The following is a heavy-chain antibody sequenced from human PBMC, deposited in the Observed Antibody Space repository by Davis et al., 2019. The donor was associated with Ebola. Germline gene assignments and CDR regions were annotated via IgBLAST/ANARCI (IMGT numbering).Heavy chain of an antibody. J-gene: IGHJ4*02. CDR3: ARGTSGGSCYSGGGY. D-gene: IGHD2-15*01. CDR2: IKSKTDGGTT. V-gene: IGHV3-15*01. Sequence: GGSLRLSCVASGFTLNNAWMSWVRQAPGKGLEWVGRIKSKTDGGTTDYAAPVKGRFAMSRDDSKNTLYLQLNSLRAEDTAVYYCARGTSGGSCYSGGGYWGQGTLVTVSS. CDR1: GFTLNNAW.